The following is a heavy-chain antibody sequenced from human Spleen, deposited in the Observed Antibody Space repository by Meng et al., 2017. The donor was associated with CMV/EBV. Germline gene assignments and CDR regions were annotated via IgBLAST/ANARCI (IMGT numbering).Heavy chain of an antibody. CDR2: ISSSSYI. J-gene: IGHJ4*02. CDR1: GFTFSSYS. D-gene: IGHD5-18*01. Sequence: GESLKISCAASGFTFSSYSMNWVRQAPGKGLEWVSSISSSSYIYYADSVKGRFTISRDNAKNSLYLQMNSLRAEDTAVYYCARGGGYSYGYPPHYFDYWGQGTLVTVSS. CDR3: ARGGGYSYGYPPHYFDY. V-gene: IGHV3-21*01.